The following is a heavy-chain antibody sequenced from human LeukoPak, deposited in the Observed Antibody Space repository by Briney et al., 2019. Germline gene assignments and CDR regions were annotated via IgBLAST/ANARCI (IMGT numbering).Heavy chain of an antibody. J-gene: IGHJ4*02. CDR1: GGSISSYY. V-gene: IGHV4-59*01. D-gene: IGHD3-3*01. CDR3: ARQSFGAHDY. CDR2: IYYSGST. Sequence: SETLSLTCTVSGGSISSYYWSWIRQPPGKGLEWIGYIYYSGSTSYNPSLKSRVTISVDTSKNQFSLKLSSVTAADTAVYYCARQSFGAHDYWGQGTLVTVSS.